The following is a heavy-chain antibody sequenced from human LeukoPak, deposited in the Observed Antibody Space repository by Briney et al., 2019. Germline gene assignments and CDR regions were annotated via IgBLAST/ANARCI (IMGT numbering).Heavy chain of an antibody. V-gene: IGHV6-1*01. D-gene: IGHD4-17*01. CDR1: GDSVSSNSVT. CDR3: ARGGFGDYVSSFDY. J-gene: IGHJ4*02. CDR2: TYYRSKWYD. Sequence: SQTLSLTCAISGDSVSSNSVTWNWIRQSPSRGLEWLGRTYYRSKWYDDYAVSVRGRITISPDTSKNHFSLHFNSVTPEDTAVYYCARGGFGDYVSSFDYWGQGTLVTVSS.